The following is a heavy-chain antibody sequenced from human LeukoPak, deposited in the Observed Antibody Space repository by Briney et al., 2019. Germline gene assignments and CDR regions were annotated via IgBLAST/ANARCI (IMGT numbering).Heavy chain of an antibody. V-gene: IGHV3-11*01. J-gene: IGHJ4*02. CDR1: GFTFSDYY. D-gene: IGHD2-2*01. CDR2: ISSSGSTL. CDR3: ARGRPAAMGVDY. Sequence: GGSLRLSCAASGFTFSDYYISWIRQAPGKGLEWVSYISSSGSTLYYADSVKGRFTISRDNAKNSLYLQMNSLRAEDTAVYYCARGRPAAMGVDYWGQGNLVTVSS.